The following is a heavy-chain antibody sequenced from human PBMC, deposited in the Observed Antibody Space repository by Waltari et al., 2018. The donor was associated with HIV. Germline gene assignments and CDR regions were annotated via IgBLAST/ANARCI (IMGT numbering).Heavy chain of an antibody. CDR3: ATEAYSDFWTGYYAGLGY. CDR1: GITFSNFW. D-gene: IGHD3-3*01. V-gene: IGHV3-7*03. J-gene: IGHJ4*02. CDR2: IKQDGSEK. Sequence: DVQLVDSGGGLVQPGESLRLSCVVSGITFSNFWMSWVRQAPGKGLEWLANIKQDGSEKHDLNSVKGRFTIARDNAKRSLYWQLSNLTGEDTAIYYCATEAYSDFWTGYYAGLGYWGQGTLVTVSS.